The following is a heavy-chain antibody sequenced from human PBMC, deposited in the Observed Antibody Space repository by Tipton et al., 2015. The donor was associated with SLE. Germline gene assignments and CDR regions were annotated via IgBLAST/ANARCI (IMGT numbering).Heavy chain of an antibody. CDR3: ARVGIAAARFDY. CDR2: INHSGST. Sequence: LRLSCAVYGGSFSGYYWSWIRQPPGKGLEWIGEINHSGSTNYNPSLKSRVTISVDTSKNQFSLKLSSVTAADTAVYYCARVGIAAARFDYWGQGTLVTVSS. CDR1: GGSFSGYY. D-gene: IGHD6-13*01. J-gene: IGHJ4*02. V-gene: IGHV4-34*01.